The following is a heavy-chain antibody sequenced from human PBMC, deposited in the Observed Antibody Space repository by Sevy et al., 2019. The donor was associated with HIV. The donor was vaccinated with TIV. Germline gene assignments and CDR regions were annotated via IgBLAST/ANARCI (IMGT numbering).Heavy chain of an antibody. Sequence: GGSLRLSCAASGFTFTSYTMSWVRQAPGKGLEWVSDISVSGGRTYYSDSVKGRFTISRDNSKNTLSLQMSSLRADDTAVYYCAKRDYGDFYSPPIFDFWGRGTLVTVSS. CDR2: ISVSGGRT. V-gene: IGHV3-23*01. CDR3: AKRDYGDFYSPPIFDF. CDR1: GFTFTSYT. D-gene: IGHD4-17*01. J-gene: IGHJ4*02.